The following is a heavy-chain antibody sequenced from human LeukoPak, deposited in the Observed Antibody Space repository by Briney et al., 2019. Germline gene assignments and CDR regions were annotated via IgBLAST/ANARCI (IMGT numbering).Heavy chain of an antibody. CDR2: IWYDGSNK. CDR3: ARRQQQRSDAFDI. Sequence: GGSLRLSCAASGFTFSSYGMHWVRQAPGKGLEWVAVIWYDGSNKYYADSVKGRFTISRDNSKNTLYLQMNSLRAEDTAVYYCARRQQQRSDAFDIWGQGTMVTVSS. CDR1: GFTFSSYG. J-gene: IGHJ3*02. D-gene: IGHD6-13*01. V-gene: IGHV3-33*01.